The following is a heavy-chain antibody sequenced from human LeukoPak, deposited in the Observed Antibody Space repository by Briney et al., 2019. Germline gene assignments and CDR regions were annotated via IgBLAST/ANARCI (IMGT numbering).Heavy chain of an antibody. CDR2: ISYDGSNK. CDR3: ARDRSIVGATTVGY. CDR1: GFTFSSYA. V-gene: IGHV3-30-3*01. J-gene: IGHJ4*02. D-gene: IGHD1-26*01. Sequence: GGSLRLSCAASGFTFSSYAMHWVRQAPGKGLEWVAVISYDGSNKYYADSVKGRFTISRDNAKNSLYLQMNSLRAEDTAVYYCARDRSIVGATTVGYWGQGTLVTVSS.